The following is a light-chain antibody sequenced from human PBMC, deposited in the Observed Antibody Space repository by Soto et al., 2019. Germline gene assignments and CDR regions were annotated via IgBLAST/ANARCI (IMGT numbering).Light chain of an antibody. CDR2: GAS. V-gene: IGKV3-15*01. CDR1: QSVSSN. J-gene: IGKJ1*01. CDR3: QQYNKRPRT. Sequence: EIVMTQSPATLSVSPGERATLSCRASQSVSSNLAWYQQKFGQAPRLLIYGASTRATGIPARFSGSGSGTDFTLTISSLQSEVLAVYYCQQYNKRPRTFGQGT.